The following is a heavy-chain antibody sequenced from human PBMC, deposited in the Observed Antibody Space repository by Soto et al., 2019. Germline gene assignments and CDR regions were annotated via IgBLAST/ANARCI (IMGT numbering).Heavy chain of an antibody. J-gene: IGHJ1*01. D-gene: IGHD4-17*01. V-gene: IGHV3-30*03. Sequence: QVQLVESGGGVVQPGRSLRLSCAASGFTFSSYGMHWVRQAPGKGLEWVALISYDGSNKYYADSVKGRFTISRDNSKNTVYLQMNSLRAEDTAVYCCATPGEEDTVGAEYFQHWGQGTLVTVSS. CDR2: ISYDGSNK. CDR3: ATPGEEDTVGAEYFQH. CDR1: GFTFSSYG.